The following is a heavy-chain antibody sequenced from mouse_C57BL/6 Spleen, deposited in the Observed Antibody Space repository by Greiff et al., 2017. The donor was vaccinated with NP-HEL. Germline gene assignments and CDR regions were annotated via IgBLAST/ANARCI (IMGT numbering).Heavy chain of an antibody. V-gene: IGHV5-4*01. Sequence: EVKLMESGGGLVKPGGSLKLSCAASGFTFSSYAMSWVRQTPEKRLEWVATISDGGSYTYYPDNVKGRFTISRDNAKNNLYLQMSHLKSEDTAMYYCARDPFTTVVRYFDYWGQGTTLTVSS. CDR3: ARDPFTTVVRYFDY. J-gene: IGHJ2*01. CDR2: ISDGGSYT. CDR1: GFTFSSYA. D-gene: IGHD1-1*01.